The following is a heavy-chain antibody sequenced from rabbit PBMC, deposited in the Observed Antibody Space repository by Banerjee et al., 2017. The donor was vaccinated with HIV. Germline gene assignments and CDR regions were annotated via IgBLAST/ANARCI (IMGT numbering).Heavy chain of an antibody. J-gene: IGHJ3*01. CDR2: IYPRGGSA. Sequence: QLVESGGGLVTLGGSLKLSCKASGIDFSPFAISWVRQAPGKGLEWIAYIYPRGGSADYASWVNGRFTISSHNAQNTLYLQLNSLTAADTATYFCVRDPRHYVSGWGNRLDLWGPGTLVTVS. CDR1: GIDFSPFA. CDR3: VRDPRHYVSGWGNRLDL. D-gene: IGHD4-1*01. V-gene: IGHV1S7*01.